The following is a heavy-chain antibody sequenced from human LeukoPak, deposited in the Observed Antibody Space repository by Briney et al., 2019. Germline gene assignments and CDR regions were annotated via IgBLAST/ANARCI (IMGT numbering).Heavy chain of an antibody. CDR2: ISGSGDST. J-gene: IGHJ4*02. CDR1: GFTFSSYA. D-gene: IGHD6-19*01. CDR3: ARRSGIAVAGASDY. Sequence: GGSLRLSCAASGFTFSSYAMRWVRQAPGKGLEWVSGISGSGDSTYYADSVKGRFTISRDNSKNTLYLQMNSLRAEDTAVYYCARRSGIAVAGASDYWGQGTLVTVSS. V-gene: IGHV3-23*01.